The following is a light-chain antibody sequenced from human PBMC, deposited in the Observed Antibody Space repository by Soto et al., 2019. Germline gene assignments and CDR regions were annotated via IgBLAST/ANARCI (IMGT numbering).Light chain of an antibody. CDR3: QQYGSSPT. CDR1: QTIYNY. V-gene: IGKV3-20*01. CDR2: GAS. Sequence: TQSPSSLSASVGDSVTITCRASQTIYNYLAWYQQKPGQAPRRLIYGASTRATGIPDRFSGSGSGTDFTLTIGRLEPEDFAVYYCQQYGSSPTFGEGGRLAIK. J-gene: IGKJ5*01.